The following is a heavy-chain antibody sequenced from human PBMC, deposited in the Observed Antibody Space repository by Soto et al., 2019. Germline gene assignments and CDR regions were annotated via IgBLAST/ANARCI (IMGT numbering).Heavy chain of an antibody. CDR3: ARGMTTVTTFDY. J-gene: IGHJ4*02. Sequence: SETLSLTCTVSGGSISSGGYSWSWIRQPPGKGLESIGYIYHSGSTYYNPSLKSRVTISVDRSKNQFSLKLSSVTAADTAVYYCARGMTTVTTFDYWGQGTLSPSPQ. CDR1: GGSISSGGYS. CDR2: IYHSGST. D-gene: IGHD4-17*01. V-gene: IGHV4-30-2*01.